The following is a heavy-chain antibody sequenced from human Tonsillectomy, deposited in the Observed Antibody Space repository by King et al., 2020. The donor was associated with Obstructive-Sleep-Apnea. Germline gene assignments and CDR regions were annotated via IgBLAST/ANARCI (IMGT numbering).Heavy chain of an antibody. V-gene: IGHV4-31*03. CDR3: AREVRIVVVPQENWFDP. CDR2: IYYSGST. CDR1: GGSISSGGYY. J-gene: IGHJ5*02. Sequence: VQLQESGPGLVKPSQTLSLTCTVSGGSISSGGYYWRWIRQHPGKGLEWIGYIYYSGSTYYNPSLKSRVTISVDTSKNQFSLKLSSVTAADTAVYYCAREVRIVVVPQENWFDPWGQGTLVTVSS. D-gene: IGHD2-2*01.